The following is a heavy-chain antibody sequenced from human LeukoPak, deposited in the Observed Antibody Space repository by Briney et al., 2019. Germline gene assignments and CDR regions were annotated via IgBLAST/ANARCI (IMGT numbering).Heavy chain of an antibody. Sequence: RASVKVSCKASGYTFTGYYMHWVRGQGLEWMGWINPNSGGTNYAQKLQGRVTMTTDTSTSTAYMELRSLRSDDTAVYYCARGESLWFGVGAFDIWGQGTMVTVSS. J-gene: IGHJ3*02. CDR3: ARGESLWFGVGAFDI. D-gene: IGHD3-10*01. V-gene: IGHV1-2*02. CDR1: GYTFTGYY. CDR2: INPNSGGT.